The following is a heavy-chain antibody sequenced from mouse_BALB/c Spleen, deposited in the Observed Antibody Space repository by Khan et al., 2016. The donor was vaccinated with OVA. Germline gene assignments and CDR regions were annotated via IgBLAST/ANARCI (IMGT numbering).Heavy chain of an antibody. Sequence: VQLQQSGPELEKPGASVKISCKASGYSFTGYNMNWVKQSHGKSLEWIGNIDPYYGGISYNQKFKGKATLTVDKSSSTAYMQLKSLTSEDSAVYYCARSTWYFDVWGAGTTVTVSS. J-gene: IGHJ1*01. V-gene: IGHV1S135*01. CDR2: IDPYYGGI. CDR3: ARSTWYFDV. CDR1: GYSFTGYN.